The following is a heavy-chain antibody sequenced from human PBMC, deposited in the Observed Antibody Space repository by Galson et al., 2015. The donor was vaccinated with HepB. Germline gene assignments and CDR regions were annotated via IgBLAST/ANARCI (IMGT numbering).Heavy chain of an antibody. CDR1: GSTFTSYD. J-gene: IGHJ3*02. Sequence: SVTVSCKASGSTFTSYDINWVRQATGQGLEWMGWMNPNSGNTGYAQKFQGRVTMTRNTSISTAYMELSSLRSEDTAVYYCARRIAEDAFDIWGQGTMVTVSS. CDR2: MNPNSGNT. D-gene: IGHD2-21*01. V-gene: IGHV1-8*01. CDR3: ARRIAEDAFDI.